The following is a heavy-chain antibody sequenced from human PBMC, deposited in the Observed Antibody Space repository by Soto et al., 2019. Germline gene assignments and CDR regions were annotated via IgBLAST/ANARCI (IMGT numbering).Heavy chain of an antibody. CDR3: ASQKTSAGTNYYYGMDV. J-gene: IGHJ6*02. CDR1: GFTFTSSA. D-gene: IGHD6-19*01. V-gene: IGHV1-58*01. CDR2: IVVGSGNT. Sequence: SVKVSCKASGFTFTSSAVQWVRQARGQRLEWIGWIVVGSGNTNYAQKFQERVTITRDMSTSAAYMELSSLRSEDTAVYYCASQKTSAGTNYYYGMDVWGQGTTVTVSS.